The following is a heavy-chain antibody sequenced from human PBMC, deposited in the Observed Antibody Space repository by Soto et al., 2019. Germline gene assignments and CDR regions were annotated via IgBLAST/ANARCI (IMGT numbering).Heavy chain of an antibody. CDR3: ARVPRDSSGYHLDY. J-gene: IGHJ4*02. CDR2: IIPIFGTA. D-gene: IGHD3-22*01. Sequence: GASVKVSCKASGDTFSSYAISWVRQAPGQGLEWMGGIIPIFGTANYAQKFQGRVTFTADESTSTAYMELSSLRSEDTAVYYCARVPRDSSGYHLDYWGQGTLVTVSS. V-gene: IGHV1-69*13. CDR1: GDTFSSYA.